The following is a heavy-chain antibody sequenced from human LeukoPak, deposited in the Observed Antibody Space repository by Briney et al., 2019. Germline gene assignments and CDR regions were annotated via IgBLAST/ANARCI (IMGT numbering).Heavy chain of an antibody. J-gene: IGHJ4*02. D-gene: IGHD4-23*01. CDR2: INHSGST. V-gene: IGHV4-34*01. CDR3: ARGDGGGYGGNFDY. Sequence: SETLSLTCAVYGGSFIGYYWSWIRHPQGKGLECIWEINHSGSTNYNTSPKSRVTISVDTSKNQFSLKLSPVTAADTAVYYCARGDGGGYGGNFDYWGQRTLVTVSS. CDR1: GGSFIGYY.